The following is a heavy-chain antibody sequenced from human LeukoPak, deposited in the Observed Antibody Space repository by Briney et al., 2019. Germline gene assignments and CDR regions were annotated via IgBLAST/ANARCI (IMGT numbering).Heavy chain of an antibody. J-gene: IGHJ6*03. V-gene: IGHV4-59*01. Sequence: SXTLSLTCTVSGGSISSYYWSWIRQPPGKGLEWVGYIYYSGSTNYNPSLKRRVTISVDPSKNQFSLKLSSVTAADTAVYYCARVPTLNYYGSGSYSRPRYYYYYMDVWGKGTTVTVSS. D-gene: IGHD3-10*01. CDR2: IYYSGST. CDR3: ARVPTLNYYGSGSYSRPRYYYYYMDV. CDR1: GGSISSYY.